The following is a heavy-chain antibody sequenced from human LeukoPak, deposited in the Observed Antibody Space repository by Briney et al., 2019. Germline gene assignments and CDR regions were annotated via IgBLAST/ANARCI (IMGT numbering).Heavy chain of an antibody. J-gene: IGHJ4*02. CDR2: ISYDGSNK. Sequence: HPGRSLRLSCAASGFTFSSYGMHWVRQAPGKGLEWVAVISYDGSNKYYADSVKGRFTISRDNAQNSLYLQMNSLRAEDTAIYYCVRDRGTYRPIDYWGQGTLVTVSS. CDR1: GFTFSSYG. V-gene: IGHV3-30*03. CDR3: VRDRGTYRPIDY. D-gene: IGHD1-26*01.